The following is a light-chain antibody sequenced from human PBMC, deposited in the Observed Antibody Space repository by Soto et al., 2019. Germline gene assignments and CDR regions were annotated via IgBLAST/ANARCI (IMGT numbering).Light chain of an antibody. CDR2: GAS. J-gene: IGKJ1*01. Sequence: EIVMTQSPAILSVSPGERATLSCRASQTISSNLAWYQQKPGQAPRLLIYGASTRATGLPARFSGSGSGTEFTLTISSLQSEDFAVYYCQQYNDWPRTFGQGTKVDI. CDR3: QQYNDWPRT. V-gene: IGKV3D-15*01. CDR1: QTISSN.